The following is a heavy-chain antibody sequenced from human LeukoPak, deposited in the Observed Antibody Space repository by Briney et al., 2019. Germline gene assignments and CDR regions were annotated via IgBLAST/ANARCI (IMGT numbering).Heavy chain of an antibody. D-gene: IGHD2-15*01. V-gene: IGHV3-11*06. J-gene: IGHJ4*02. CDR1: GFTFSDDY. CDR2: IGGSGSDT. Sequence: GGSLRLSCAASGFTFSDDYMTWIRQVPGKGLESIAYIGGSGSDTNYADSVRGRFTVSRDNARSSLFLQMNSLTAEDSAVYFCVRHTRTAAFWGQGALVTVSS. CDR3: VRHTRTAAF.